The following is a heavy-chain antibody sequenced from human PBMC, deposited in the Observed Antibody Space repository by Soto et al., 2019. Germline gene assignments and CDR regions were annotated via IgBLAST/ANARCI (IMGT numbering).Heavy chain of an antibody. D-gene: IGHD1-26*01. V-gene: IGHV1-3*05. CDR3: ARVLVGATPVDY. Sequence: QVQLVQSGAEETKPGASVKVSCKASGYTFTSYAMHWVRQAPGQRLEWMGWINAGNGNTKYSQKFQGRVTITRDTSASTAYMELSSLRSEDTAVYYCARVLVGATPVDYWGQGTLVTVSS. J-gene: IGHJ4*02. CDR2: INAGNGNT. CDR1: GYTFTSYA.